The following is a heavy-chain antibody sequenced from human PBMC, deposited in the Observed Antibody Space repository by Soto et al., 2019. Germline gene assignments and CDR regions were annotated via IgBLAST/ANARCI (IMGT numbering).Heavy chain of an antibody. J-gene: IGHJ4*01. D-gene: IGHD1-26*01. CDR1: GFTFSDHY. V-gene: IGHV3-72*01. Sequence: EVQLVESGGGLVQPGGSQSLSCAASGFTFSDHYMDWVRQAPGKGLEWVGRIRNKANSYTTDYAASVKGRFTISRDDSKDSLYLQMNSLKTEDTAIYYCARDSGKGADFDYWGHGTLATVSS. CDR2: IRNKANSYTT. CDR3: ARDSGKGADFDY.